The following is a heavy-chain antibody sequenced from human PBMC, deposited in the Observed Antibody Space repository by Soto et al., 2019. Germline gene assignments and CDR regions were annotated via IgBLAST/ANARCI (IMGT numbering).Heavy chain of an antibody. J-gene: IGHJ5*02. CDR3: ATQEVGGSYVYTFDP. D-gene: IGHD1-26*01. Sequence: SETLSLTCSVSGASVSSASYLWGWIRQPPGKGLEWIGSASYTGASYLTPSLKSRVTISVDTSKNQFFLNLRSLTAADTAVYYCATQEVGGSYVYTFDPWGQGTLVTVSS. CDR2: ASYTGAS. V-gene: IGHV4-39*01. CDR1: GASVSSASYL.